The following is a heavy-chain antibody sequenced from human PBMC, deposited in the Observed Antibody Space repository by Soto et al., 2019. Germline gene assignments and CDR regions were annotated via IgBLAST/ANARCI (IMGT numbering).Heavy chain of an antibody. D-gene: IGHD4-17*01. CDR3: ARGPKLDYFYYSDY. CDR2: ISAYSGDT. J-gene: IGHJ4*02. Sequence: QVQLVQSGAEVKKPGASVNVSCMASGYTFSSSGFTWVRQAPGQGLEWMGWISAYSGDTRYAQNLQGRVSLTTDTSASTAYMELRSLRSDDTAVYYCARGPKLDYFYYSDYWGQGTQVTDSS. CDR1: GYTFSSSG. V-gene: IGHV1-18*01.